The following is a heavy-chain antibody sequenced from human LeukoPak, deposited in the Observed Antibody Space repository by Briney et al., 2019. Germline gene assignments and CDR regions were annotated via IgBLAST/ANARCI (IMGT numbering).Heavy chain of an antibody. Sequence: PGGSLRLSCAASGFTFSSYSMNWVRQAPGKGLEWVSSISSSSSYIYYADSVKGRFTISRDNAKNSLYLQMNSLRAEDTAVYYCARDKFGWYTMDVWGKGTTVTVSS. CDR2: ISSSSSYI. V-gene: IGHV3-21*01. CDR1: GFTFSSYS. CDR3: ARDKFGWYTMDV. D-gene: IGHD6-19*01. J-gene: IGHJ6*03.